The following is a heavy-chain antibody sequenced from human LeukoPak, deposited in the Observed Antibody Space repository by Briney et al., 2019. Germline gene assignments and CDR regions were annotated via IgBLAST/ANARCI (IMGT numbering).Heavy chain of an antibody. Sequence: ASVKVSCKASGYTFTSYDINWVRQATGQGLEWMGWRNPNSGNTGYAQKLQGRVTMTRNTSIRTAYMELSSLRSEDTAVYYCARVVPQLRYFDWLSRIYYYYGMDVWGQGTTVTVSS. CDR2: RNPNSGNT. V-gene: IGHV1-8*01. CDR3: ARVVPQLRYFDWLSRIYYYYGMDV. CDR1: GYTFTSYD. J-gene: IGHJ6*02. D-gene: IGHD3-9*01.